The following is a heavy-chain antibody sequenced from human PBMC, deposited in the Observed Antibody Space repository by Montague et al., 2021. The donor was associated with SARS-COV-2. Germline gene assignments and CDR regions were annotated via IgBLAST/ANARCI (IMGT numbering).Heavy chain of an antibody. V-gene: IGHV3-23*01. CDR1: GFAFNNFA. J-gene: IGHJ2*01. CDR3: AKQPWAGAVVYWYFDL. CDR2: IFGSAAGT. Sequence: SLRLSCAASGFAFNNFAMSWVRQAPGKGLEWVSSIFGSAAGTYYADSVKGRFTISRDNSKNTLYLQMNSLKAEDTAKYYCAKQPWAGAVVYWYFDLWGRGTVVSVSS. D-gene: IGHD6-19*01.